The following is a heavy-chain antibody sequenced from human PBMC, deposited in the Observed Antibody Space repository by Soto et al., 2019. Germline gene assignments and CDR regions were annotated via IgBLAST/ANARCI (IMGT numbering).Heavy chain of an antibody. D-gene: IGHD3-10*01. J-gene: IGHJ6*02. CDR2: IQQDGSGK. CDR1: GFTFSIHS. Sequence: GGSLRPSCAASGFTFSIHSVSWVSQAPGKGLEWVAKIQQDGSGKFYVDSVKARFAISRDNTNNTLYLQINSLRAEDTAVYYCARERSTSTVRYYYYGMDVWGQGTTVTVSS. CDR3: ARERSTSTVRYYYYGMDV. V-gene: IGHV3-7*01.